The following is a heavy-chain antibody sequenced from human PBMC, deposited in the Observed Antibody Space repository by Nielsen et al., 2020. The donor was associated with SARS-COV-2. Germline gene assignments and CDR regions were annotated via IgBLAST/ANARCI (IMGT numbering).Heavy chain of an antibody. CDR3: AKGHPLGDY. V-gene: IGHV3-30*18. D-gene: IGHD3-16*01. CDR2: ISYDGSNK. CDR1: GFTFSSYG. Sequence: GESLKISCAASGFTFSSYGMHWVRQAPGKGLEWVAVISYDGSNKFYADSVKGRFTISRDNSKNTLFLQMNSLRAEDTAVYYCAKGHPLGDYWGQGTLVTVSS. J-gene: IGHJ4*02.